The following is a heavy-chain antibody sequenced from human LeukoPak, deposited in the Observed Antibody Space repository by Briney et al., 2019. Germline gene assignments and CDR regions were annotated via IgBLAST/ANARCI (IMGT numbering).Heavy chain of an antibody. Sequence: SQTLSLTCTVSGGSISSGDYYWSWIRQPPGTGLEWIGYIYYSGSTYYNPSLKSRVTISVGTSKNQFSLKLSSVTAADTAVYYCARAYCGGDCYRYYYYYMDVWGKGTTVTVSS. V-gene: IGHV4-30-4*08. CDR2: IYYSGST. J-gene: IGHJ6*03. CDR1: GGSISSGDYY. D-gene: IGHD2-21*01. CDR3: ARAYCGGDCYRYYYYYMDV.